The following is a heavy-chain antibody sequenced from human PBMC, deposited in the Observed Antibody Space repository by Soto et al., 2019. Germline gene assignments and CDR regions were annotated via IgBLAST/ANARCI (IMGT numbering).Heavy chain of an antibody. V-gene: IGHV4-59*08. D-gene: IGHD6-19*01. CDR1: GGSISSYY. CDR3: ARHAYGSGSLDY. J-gene: IGHJ4*02. CDR2: IYYSGST. Sequence: SETLSLTCTVSGGSISSYYWSWVRQPPGKGLEWIGYIYYSGSTNYNPSLKSRVTISVDTSKNQFSLKPSSVTAADTAVYYCARHAYGSGSLDYWGQGTLVTVSS.